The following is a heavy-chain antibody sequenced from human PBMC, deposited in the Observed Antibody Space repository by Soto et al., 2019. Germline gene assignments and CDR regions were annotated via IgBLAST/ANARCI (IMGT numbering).Heavy chain of an antibody. Sequence: EVQLVESGGGLVQPGGSLRLSCAASGFTASSNYMSWVRQAPGKGLEWVSIIYSDGATYYADSVKGRFTISRDSSKNTLYLQMTRLRAEDTAVYYCARDSVAYCGGGSCYAVSDSWGQGTLVTVSS. V-gene: IGHV3-66*01. CDR2: IYSDGAT. D-gene: IGHD2-15*01. CDR3: ARDSVAYCGGGSCYAVSDS. CDR1: GFTASSNY. J-gene: IGHJ5*02.